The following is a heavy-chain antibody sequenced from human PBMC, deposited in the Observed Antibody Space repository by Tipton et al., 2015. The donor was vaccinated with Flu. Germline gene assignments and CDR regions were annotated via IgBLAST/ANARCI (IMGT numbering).Heavy chain of an antibody. V-gene: IGHV4-59*08. Sequence: TLSLTCTVSGGSITSYVWTWIRQPPGKGLEWIGYVHYSEGANYNTSLKSRATMSVDTSKNHVSLNLMSVTAADTAVYYCARSGKLAEYYWGQGTLVTVSS. CDR1: GGSITSYV. CDR3: ARSGKLAEYY. J-gene: IGHJ4*02. D-gene: IGHD1-1*01. CDR2: VHYSEGA.